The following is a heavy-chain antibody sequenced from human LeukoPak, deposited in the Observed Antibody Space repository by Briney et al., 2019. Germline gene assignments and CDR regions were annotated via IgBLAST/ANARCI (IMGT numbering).Heavy chain of an antibody. J-gene: IGHJ5*01. CDR2: MYPGDSDI. V-gene: IGHV5-51*01. CDR3: ARRPAKLGGGLDS. D-gene: IGHD7-27*01. Sequence: GESLKISCQVSGYSFSSSWIAWVRQMPGKGLEWVGIMYPGDSDIRYSPSFEGQVTISADKSINTAYLQWNSLKASDTALYYCARRPAKLGGGLDSWGQGTLVIVSS. CDR1: GYSFSSSW.